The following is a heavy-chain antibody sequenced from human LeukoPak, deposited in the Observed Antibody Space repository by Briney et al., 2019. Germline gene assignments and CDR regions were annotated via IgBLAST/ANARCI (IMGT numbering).Heavy chain of an antibody. CDR1: GYTFTSYG. J-gene: IGHJ3*02. CDR2: ISAYNGNT. V-gene: IGHV1-18*01. Sequence: ASVKVSCKASGYTFTSYGISWVRQAPGQGLEWMGWISAYNGNTNYAQKLQGRVTMTTDTSTSTAYMELRSLRSEDTAMYYCARQRITMIATPRGFDIWGQGTMVTVSS. D-gene: IGHD3-22*01. CDR3: ARQRITMIATPRGFDI.